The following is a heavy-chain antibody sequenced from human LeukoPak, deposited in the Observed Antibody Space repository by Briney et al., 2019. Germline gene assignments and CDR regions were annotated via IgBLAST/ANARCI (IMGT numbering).Heavy chain of an antibody. D-gene: IGHD3-9*01. Sequence: GRSLRLSCAASGFTFSSYGMHWVRQAPGKGLEWVAVIWYDGSNKYYADSVKGRFTISRDNSKNTLYLQMNSLRAEDTAVYYCARSGITIFRGFDCWGQGTLVTVSS. CDR1: GFTFSSYG. J-gene: IGHJ4*02. CDR2: IWYDGSNK. CDR3: ARSGITIFRGFDC. V-gene: IGHV3-33*01.